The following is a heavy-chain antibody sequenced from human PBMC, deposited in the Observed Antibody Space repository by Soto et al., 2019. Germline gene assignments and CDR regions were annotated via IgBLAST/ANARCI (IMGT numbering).Heavy chain of an antibody. J-gene: IGHJ4*02. D-gene: IGHD6-19*01. CDR1: GVSIGSNYF. V-gene: IGHV4-4*02. Sequence: QVLLQESGPGLVQPSRTLSLSCVVSGVSIGSNYFWGWVRQPPGKGLEWLGDMSHIGSVNYIPSLKSRVTISMDKSQNQFSLKLDSMTAADTAVYYCARSLGWYAVDYWGQGTLVIVSS. CDR3: ARSLGWYAVDY. CDR2: MSHIGSV.